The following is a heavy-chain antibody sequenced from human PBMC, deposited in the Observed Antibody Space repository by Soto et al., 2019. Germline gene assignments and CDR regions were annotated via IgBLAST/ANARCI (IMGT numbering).Heavy chain of an antibody. Sequence: SETLSLTCTVSGGSISSYYWSWIRQPPGKGLEWIGYIYYSGSTNYNPSLKSRVTISVDTSKNQFSLKLSSVTAADTAVYYCARLRRYFDWRPNSPGAGYYYYGMDVWGQGTTVTVSS. CDR2: IYYSGST. V-gene: IGHV4-59*08. CDR3: ARLRRYFDWRPNSPGAGYYYYGMDV. D-gene: IGHD3-9*01. J-gene: IGHJ6*02. CDR1: GGSISSYY.